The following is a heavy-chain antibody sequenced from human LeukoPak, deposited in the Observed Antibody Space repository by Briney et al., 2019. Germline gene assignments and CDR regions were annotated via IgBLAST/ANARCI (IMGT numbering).Heavy chain of an antibody. D-gene: IGHD5-18*01. Sequence: SETLSLTCTVSGGSISSYYWSWIRQPPGKGLEGIGYIYYSGSTNYNPSLKSRVTISVDTSKNQFSLKLRSLPAADTAVYYCPRWGAGGYSYGYGLGFDYWGQGTLVSVSS. CDR2: IYYSGST. V-gene: IGHV4-59*01. CDR1: GGSISSYY. CDR3: PRWGAGGYSYGYGLGFDY. J-gene: IGHJ4*02.